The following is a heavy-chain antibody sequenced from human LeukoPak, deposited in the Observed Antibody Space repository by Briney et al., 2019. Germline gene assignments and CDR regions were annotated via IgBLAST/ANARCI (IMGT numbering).Heavy chain of an antibody. V-gene: IGHV3-21*01. CDR2: ISSSSFI. J-gene: IGHJ4*02. CDR1: GFTFSSYS. D-gene: IGHD1-20*01. CDR3: ASNYNWNDQGFDY. Sequence: PGGSLRLSCVASGFTFSSYSMNWVRQAPGKGLEWVSSISSSSFIYYADSVKGRFAISRDNAKNSLYLQMNSLRAEDTAVYYCASNYNWNDQGFDYWGQGTLVTVSS.